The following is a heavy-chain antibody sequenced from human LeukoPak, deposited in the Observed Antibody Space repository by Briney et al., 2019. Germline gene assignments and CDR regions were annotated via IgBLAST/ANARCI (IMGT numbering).Heavy chain of an antibody. CDR2: IYTSGST. J-gene: IGHJ6*02. D-gene: IGHD6-19*01. CDR3: ARGRSRIAVAGPNVTAIVYYYGMDV. CDR1: GGSISSYY. V-gene: IGHV4-4*07. Sequence: SETLSLTCTVSGGSISSYYWSWIRQPAGKGLEWIGRIYTSGSTNYNPSPKSRVTMSVDTSKNQFSLKLSSVTAADTAVYYCARGRSRIAVAGPNVTAIVYYYGMDVWGQGTTVTVSS.